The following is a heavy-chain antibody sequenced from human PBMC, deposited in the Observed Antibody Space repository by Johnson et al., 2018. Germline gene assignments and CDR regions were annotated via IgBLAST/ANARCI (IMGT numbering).Heavy chain of an antibody. CDR3: ARVREAVAGTGAYNFDMDV. D-gene: IGHD6-19*01. CDR2: IITLFGSA. J-gene: IGHJ6*02. Sequence: QVQLVESGAELKKPGSSVKVSCKASGGSFSSLSINWVRQAPGQGLEWMGSIITLFGSANYAQKFQGSVTITADESTCTVYMELCSLRSQDTAVYYWARVREAVAGTGAYNFDMDVWGRGTTVTVSS. V-gene: IGHV1-69*01. CDR1: GGSFSSLS.